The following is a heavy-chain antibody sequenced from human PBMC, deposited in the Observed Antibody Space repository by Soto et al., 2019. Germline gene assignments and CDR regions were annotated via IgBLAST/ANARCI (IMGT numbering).Heavy chain of an antibody. CDR2: INHSGST. CDR1: GGSFSGYY. D-gene: IGHD3-10*01. CDR3: ARVLLWFGEVLDHWFDP. J-gene: IGHJ5*02. V-gene: IGHV4-34*01. Sequence: PSETLSLTCAVYGGSFSGYYWSWIRQPPGKGLEWIGEINHSGSTNYNPSLKSRVTISVDTSKNQFSLKLSSVTAADTAVYYCARVLLWFGEVLDHWFDPWGQGTLVTVSS.